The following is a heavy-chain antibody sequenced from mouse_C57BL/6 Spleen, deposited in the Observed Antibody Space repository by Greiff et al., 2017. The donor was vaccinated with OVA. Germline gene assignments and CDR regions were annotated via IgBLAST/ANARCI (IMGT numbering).Heavy chain of an antibody. D-gene: IGHD3-2*02. CDR3: ARSAQAPYFDY. Sequence: EVQLQQSGPGLVKPSQSLSLTCSVTGYSITSGYYWNWIRQFPGNKLEWMGYISYDGSNNYNPSLKNRISITRDTSKNQFFLKLNSVTTEDTATYYCARSAQAPYFDYWGQGTTLTVSS. J-gene: IGHJ2*01. CDR1: GYSITSGYY. CDR2: ISYDGSN. V-gene: IGHV3-6*01.